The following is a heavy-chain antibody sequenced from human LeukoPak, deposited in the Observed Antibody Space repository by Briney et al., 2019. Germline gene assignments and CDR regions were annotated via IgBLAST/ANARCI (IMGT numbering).Heavy chain of an antibody. J-gene: IGHJ4*02. CDR1: GFTFTDHP. V-gene: IGHV3-69-1*01. CDR3: AKDRANWAIDD. CDR2: VGGDGIA. Sequence: GGSLRLSCVASGFTFTDHPMNWVRQAPGKGLEWISYVGGDGIAFYADSVKGRFTASKDDARKSMYLQMNSLRVEDTAVYYCAKDRANWAIDDWGQGTQVTVSS. D-gene: IGHD3-16*01.